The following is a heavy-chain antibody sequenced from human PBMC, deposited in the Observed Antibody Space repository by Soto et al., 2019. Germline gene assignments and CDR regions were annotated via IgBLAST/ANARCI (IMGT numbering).Heavy chain of an antibody. CDR1: DGYFSTYY. CDR3: ARGGSSDWQVAFDI. Sequence: PSETLSLASAVDDGYFSTYYWNWIRQSPGKGLEWIGKINYSGSNNYNPSLKSRVTISIDMSKNQVSLKLTSVTAADTAVYFCARGGSSDWQVAFDIWGQGTTVTVSS. J-gene: IGHJ3*02. D-gene: IGHD6-19*01. CDR2: INYSGSN. V-gene: IGHV4-34*01.